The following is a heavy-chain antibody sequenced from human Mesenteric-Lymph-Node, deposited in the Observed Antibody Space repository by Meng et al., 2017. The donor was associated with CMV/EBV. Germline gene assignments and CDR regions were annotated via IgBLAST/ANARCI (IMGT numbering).Heavy chain of an antibody. CDR2: IYSSGST. CDR1: GGSVSSGRYY. J-gene: IGHJ6*02. CDR3: AREGYYSGMDV. Sequence: SETLSLTCIASGGSVSSGRYYWSWVRQPPGKGLEWIGYIYSSGSTDYNPSLKSRVTILADTSENQFSLKVSSVTAADTAVYSCAREGYYSGMDVWGQGTTVTVSS. V-gene: IGHV4-61*01.